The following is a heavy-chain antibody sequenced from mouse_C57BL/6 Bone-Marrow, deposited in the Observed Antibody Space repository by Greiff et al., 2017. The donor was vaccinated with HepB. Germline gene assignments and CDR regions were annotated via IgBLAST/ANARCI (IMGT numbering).Heavy chain of an antibody. CDR3: ARPLLLRSFAY. CDR1: GYAFSSYW. CDR2: IYPGDGDT. Sequence: QVQLKQSGAELVKPGASVKISCKASGYAFSSYWMNWVKQRPGKGLEWIGQIYPGDGDTNYNGKFKGKATLTADKSSSTAYMQLSSLTSEDSAVYFCARPLLLRSFAYWGQGTLVTVSA. D-gene: IGHD1-1*01. J-gene: IGHJ3*01. V-gene: IGHV1-80*01.